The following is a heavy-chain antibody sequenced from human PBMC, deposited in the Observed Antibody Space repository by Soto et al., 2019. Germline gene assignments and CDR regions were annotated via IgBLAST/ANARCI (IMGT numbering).Heavy chain of an antibody. CDR2: INSDGTIS. CDR1: GFTFDTYW. J-gene: IGHJ6*02. Sequence: PGGSLRLSCAASGFTFDTYWMNWVRQAPGKGPEWLSGINSDGTISSYADSVKGRFTISRDNARNALSLQMNSLRADDTAVYYCARLSGDRSACFSYGMDAWGPGTTLTVSS. V-gene: IGHV3-74*01. CDR3: ARLSGDRSACFSYGMDA. D-gene: IGHD2-21*01.